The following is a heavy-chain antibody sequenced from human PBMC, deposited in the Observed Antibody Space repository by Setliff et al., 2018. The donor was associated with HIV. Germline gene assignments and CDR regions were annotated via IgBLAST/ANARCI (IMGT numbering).Heavy chain of an antibody. V-gene: IGHV7-4-1*02. J-gene: IGHJ5*02. D-gene: IGHD4-17*01. CDR1: GDTFSTYV. CDR3: ARALYGDYGGDINWFDP. Sequence: ASVKVSCKSSGDTFSTYVFTWVRQAPGQGLEWMGWINTHTGSPTYAQAFTGLFVFSVDTSVSTAYLQISSLKAEDTAVYYCARALYGDYGGDINWFDPWGQGTLVTVSS. CDR2: INTHTGSP.